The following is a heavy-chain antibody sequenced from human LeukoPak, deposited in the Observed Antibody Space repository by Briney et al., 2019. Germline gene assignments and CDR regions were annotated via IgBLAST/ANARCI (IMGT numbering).Heavy chain of an antibody. CDR3: ARAGTYYYDSSGYYPGAYYYYYYMDV. V-gene: IGHV4-34*01. CDR2: INHSGST. D-gene: IGHD3-22*01. CDR1: GGSFSGYY. Sequence: SETLSLTCAVYGGSFSGYYWSWIRQPPGKGLEWIGEINHSGSTNYNPSLKSRVTISVDTSKNQFSLKLSSVTAADTAVYYCARAGTYYYDSSGYYPGAYYYYYYMDVWGKGTTVTVSS. J-gene: IGHJ6*03.